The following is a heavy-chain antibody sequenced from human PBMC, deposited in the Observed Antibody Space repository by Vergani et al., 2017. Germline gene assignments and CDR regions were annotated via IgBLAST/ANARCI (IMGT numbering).Heavy chain of an antibody. CDR1: ELTSGYYD. CDR3: ATKSCGTPGCQIGYFRE. CDR2: ISNDGTQK. D-gene: IGHD1-1*01. Sequence: QVHLVESGEGVSRLGSSLRLPGVVPELTSGYYDMPWVRQAPGKGLEWVAVISNDGTQKYYADSVKGRFTISRDNSKSTLYLQMNSLRTEDTAVYYCATKSCGTPGCQIGYFREWGQGTLVTVSS. V-gene: IGHV3-30*03. J-gene: IGHJ1*01.